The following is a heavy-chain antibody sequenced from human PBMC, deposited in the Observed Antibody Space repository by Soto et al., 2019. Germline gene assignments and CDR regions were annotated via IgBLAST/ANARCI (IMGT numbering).Heavy chain of an antibody. J-gene: IGHJ4*02. CDR2: ITDNGGDA. CDR3: ARGSTESYPGSRVFDF. D-gene: IGHD3-10*01. Sequence: PGGSLRLSCVASGLTFGSRAMSWVRQARGGGLQWVATITDNGGDAKYADSVRGRFVISRDNSKKTLYLQMTSLTAEDSAMYFCARGSTESYPGSRVFDFWGRGTLVTVSS. CDR1: GLTFGSRA. V-gene: IGHV3-23*01.